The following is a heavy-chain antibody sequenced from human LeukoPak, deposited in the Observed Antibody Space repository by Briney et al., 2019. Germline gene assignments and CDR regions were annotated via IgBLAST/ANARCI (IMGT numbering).Heavy chain of an antibody. CDR3: AVSQWELPDY. D-gene: IGHD1-26*01. Sequence: PSETLSLTCAVYGGSFSGYYWSWIRQPPGKGREWIGEINHSGSTNYNPSLKSGVTISVDTSKNQFSLKLSSVTAADTAVYYCAVSQWELPDYWGQGTLVTVSS. CDR2: INHSGST. V-gene: IGHV4-34*01. CDR1: GGSFSGYY. J-gene: IGHJ4*02.